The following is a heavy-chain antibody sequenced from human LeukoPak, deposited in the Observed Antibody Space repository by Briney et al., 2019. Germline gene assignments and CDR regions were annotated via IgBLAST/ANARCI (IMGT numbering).Heavy chain of an antibody. CDR3: ARALGSAARLYYFDY. Sequence: GGSLRLSCAASGFTFSSYSMNWVSQAPGKGLEWVSSISSSSSYIYYADSVKGRFTISRDNAKNSLYLQMNSLRAEDTAVYYCARALGSAARLYYFDYWGQGTLVTVSS. D-gene: IGHD6-6*01. CDR2: ISSSSSYI. J-gene: IGHJ4*02. V-gene: IGHV3-21*01. CDR1: GFTFSSYS.